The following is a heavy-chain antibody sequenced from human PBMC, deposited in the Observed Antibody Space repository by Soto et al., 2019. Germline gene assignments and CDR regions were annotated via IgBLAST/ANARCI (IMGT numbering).Heavy chain of an antibody. J-gene: IGHJ4*02. V-gene: IGHV3-21*02. CDR3: ARGAWELLEVFDY. CDR1: GFTLSSHT. CDR2: ISSSGFYK. Sequence: DVQLVESGGGLVKPGGSLRLSCAASGFTLSSHTLSWVRQAPGKGLEWVSSISSSGFYKNYADSVRGRFTVSRDNATNLLYLEMSSLRGEDTAVYYCARGAWELLEVFDYWGQGTLVTVSA. D-gene: IGHD1-26*01.